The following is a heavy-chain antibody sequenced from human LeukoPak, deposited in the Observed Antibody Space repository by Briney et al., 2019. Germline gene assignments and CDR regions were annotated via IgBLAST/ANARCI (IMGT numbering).Heavy chain of an antibody. J-gene: IGHJ4*02. D-gene: IGHD3-10*01. Sequence: GGSLRLSCAASGSTVSSNYMSWVRQAPGKGLEWVSVIYSGGSTYYADSVKGRFTISRDNSKNTLYLQMNSLRAEDTAVYYCARAGSGLLPFDYWGQGTLVTVSS. CDR1: GSTVSSNY. CDR3: ARAGSGLLPFDY. V-gene: IGHV3-53*01. CDR2: IYSGGST.